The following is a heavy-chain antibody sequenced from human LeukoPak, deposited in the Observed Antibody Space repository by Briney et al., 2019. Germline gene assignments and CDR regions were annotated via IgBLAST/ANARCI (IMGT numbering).Heavy chain of an antibody. D-gene: IGHD3-10*01. V-gene: IGHV4-4*02. CDR1: GGSISSSNW. CDR3: ARDFGGEAYYGSGSYPHWFDP. CDR2: IYHSGST. J-gene: IGHJ5*02. Sequence: SGTLSLTCAVSGGSISSSNWWSWVRQPPGKGLEWIGEIYHSGSTNYNPSLKSRVTISVDKSKNQFSLKLSSVTAADTAVYYCARDFGGEAYYGSGSYPHWFDPWGQGTLVTVSS.